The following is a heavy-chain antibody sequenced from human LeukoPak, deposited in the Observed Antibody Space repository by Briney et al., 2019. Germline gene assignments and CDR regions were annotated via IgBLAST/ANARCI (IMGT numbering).Heavy chain of an antibody. CDR2: IYYSGST. J-gene: IGHJ4*02. D-gene: IGHD6-6*01. CDR1: GGSISSSSYY. CDR3: ARFGQLVRIVHY. V-gene: IGHV4-39*01. Sequence: SETLSLTCTVSGGSISSSSYYWGWIRQPPGKGLEWIGSIYYSGSTYYNPSLKSRVTISVDTSKNQFSLKLSSVTAADTAGYYCARFGQLVRIVHYWGQGTLVTVSS.